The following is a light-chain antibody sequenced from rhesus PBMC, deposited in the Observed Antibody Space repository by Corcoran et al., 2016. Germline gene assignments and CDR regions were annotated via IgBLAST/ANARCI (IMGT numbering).Light chain of an antibody. V-gene: IGKV1-22*01. CDR3: LQYASSPYI. CDR1: QTSSSW. CDR2: KAS. Sequence: DMQMTQSPSSLSASVGDTVTSTCRASQTSSSWLDWYQQKAGKAPKVLIYKASRLQTGVPSRFSGSGSWTAFTLTISSLQPEDFATYYSLQYASSPYIFGQGTKVEI. J-gene: IGKJ2*01.